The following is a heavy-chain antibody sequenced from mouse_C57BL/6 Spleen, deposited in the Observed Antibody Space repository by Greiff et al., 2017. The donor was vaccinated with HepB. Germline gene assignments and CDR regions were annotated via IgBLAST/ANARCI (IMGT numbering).Heavy chain of an antibody. V-gene: IGHV1-4*01. J-gene: IGHJ4*01. Sequence: VQLQQSGAELARPGASVKMSCKASGYTFTSYTMHWVKQRPGQGLEWIGYINPSSGYTKYNQKFKDKATLTADKSSSTAYMQLSSLTSEDSAVYYCARSELNYYAMDYWGQGTSVTVSS. CDR2: INPSSGYT. CDR3: ARSELNYYAMDY. D-gene: IGHD4-1*01. CDR1: GYTFTSYT.